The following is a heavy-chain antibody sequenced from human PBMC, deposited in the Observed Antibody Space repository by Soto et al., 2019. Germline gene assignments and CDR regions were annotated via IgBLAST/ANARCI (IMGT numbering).Heavy chain of an antibody. Sequence: LXLSCVASGFILSNYAMSWARQAPGKGLEWVAVISGGGATTDYADSVKGRFTISRDNSQNTVYLQLNSLRAEDTAIYYCARPSIQAAGNYWGKGTLVTVS. CDR3: ARPSIQAAGNY. CDR2: ISGGGATT. CDR1: GFILSNYA. V-gene: IGHV3-23*01. D-gene: IGHD6-13*01. J-gene: IGHJ4*02.